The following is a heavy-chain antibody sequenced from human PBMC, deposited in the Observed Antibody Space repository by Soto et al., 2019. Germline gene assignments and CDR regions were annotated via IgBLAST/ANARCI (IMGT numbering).Heavy chain of an antibody. V-gene: IGHV1-18*04. CDR2: ISAYNGNT. CDR3: ARXSEGPDYSNRYYYGMDV. J-gene: IGHJ6*02. Sequence: ASVKVSCKASGYTFTSCGISWVRQAPGQGLEWMGWISAYNGNTNYAQKLQGRVTMTTDTSTSTAYMELRSLRSDDTAVYYCARXSEGPDYSNRYYYGMDVWGPGTTVTVSS. D-gene: IGHD4-4*01. CDR1: GYTFTSCG.